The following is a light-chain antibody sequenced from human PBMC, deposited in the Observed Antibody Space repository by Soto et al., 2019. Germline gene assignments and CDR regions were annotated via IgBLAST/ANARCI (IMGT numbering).Light chain of an antibody. V-gene: IGKV1-5*01. CDR3: QEYTTYSRT. CDR2: DAS. CDR1: QSISRW. Sequence: DIPINQSPSTLSASLGDKSTNTFPPSQSISRWLAWYQQKPGKAPTVLIYDASTLETGVPSRFSGGGSGTEFTLTITCLQPDDFATYYCQEYTTYSRTFGQGTKV. J-gene: IGKJ1*01.